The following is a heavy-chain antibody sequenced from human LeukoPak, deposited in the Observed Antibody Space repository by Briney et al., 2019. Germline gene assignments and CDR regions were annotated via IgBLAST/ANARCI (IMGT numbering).Heavy chain of an antibody. CDR1: GLTFSSSW. D-gene: IGHD5-18*01. Sequence: GGSLRLSCAVSGLTFSSSWMDWVRQAPGKGLEWVASINPDGNKKYSADSVKGRFTISRDNAENSLCLQMNSLRVEDTAFYYCARDLAYSRLDYWGQGMLVTVSS. V-gene: IGHV3-7*01. CDR2: INPDGNKK. CDR3: ARDLAYSRLDY. J-gene: IGHJ4*02.